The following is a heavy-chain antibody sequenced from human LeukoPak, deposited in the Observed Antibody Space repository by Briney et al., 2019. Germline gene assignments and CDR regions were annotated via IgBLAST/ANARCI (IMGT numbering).Heavy chain of an antibody. Sequence: TGGSLRLSCVVSGLTFSSYSMNWVRQAPGKGLEWVPGISASGGDTWYPDSVKGRFTISRDNSKNTLFLQMNSLRVEDTAIYYCAKDAAGPEYWGQGTRVTVSS. D-gene: IGHD6-13*01. V-gene: IGHV3-23*01. CDR3: AKDAAGPEY. CDR1: GLTFSSYS. CDR2: ISASGGDT. J-gene: IGHJ4*02.